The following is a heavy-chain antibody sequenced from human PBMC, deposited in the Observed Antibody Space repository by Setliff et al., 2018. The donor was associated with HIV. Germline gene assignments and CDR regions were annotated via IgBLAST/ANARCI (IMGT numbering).Heavy chain of an antibody. V-gene: IGHV4-39*01. CDR3: ARQKKSSRWTPNDY. Sequence: SETLSLTCTVSGGSISSTTYWWGWIRQPPGKGLEWIGTIYYNGNTFYNPSLKSRVTMSVDTSKNQFSLKVKSVTAADTAVYDCARQKKSSRWTPNDYWGQGTLVTVSS. D-gene: IGHD3-22*01. J-gene: IGHJ4*02. CDR1: GGSISSTTYW. CDR2: IYYNGNT.